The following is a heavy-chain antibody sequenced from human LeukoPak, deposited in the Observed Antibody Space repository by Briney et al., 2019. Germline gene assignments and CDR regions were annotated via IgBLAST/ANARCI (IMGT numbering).Heavy chain of an antibody. D-gene: IGHD4-17*01. V-gene: IGHV3-21*01. CDR2: ISSSSSYT. J-gene: IGHJ4*02. CDR1: GFTFSSYS. CDR3: ARTNPGLRESY. Sequence: GGSLRLSCAASGFTFSSYSMNWVRQAPGKGLEWVSSISSSSSYTYYADSVKGRFTISRDNAKTSLYLQMNSLRAEDTAVYYCARTNPGLRESYWGQGTLVTVSS.